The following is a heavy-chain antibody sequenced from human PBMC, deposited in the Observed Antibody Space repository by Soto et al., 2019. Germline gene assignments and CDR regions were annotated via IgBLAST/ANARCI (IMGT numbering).Heavy chain of an antibody. CDR1: GFTFSSYA. J-gene: IGHJ5*02. CDR2: ISGSGGST. V-gene: IGHV3-23*01. D-gene: IGHD6-19*01. Sequence: LRLSCAASGFTFSSYAMSWVRQAPGKGLEWVSAISGSGGSTYYADSVKGRFTISRDNSKNTLYLQMNSLRAEDTAVYYCAKVPSGSGWWQYGGLRINWFDPWGQGTLVTVSS. CDR3: AKVPSGSGWWQYGGLRINWFDP.